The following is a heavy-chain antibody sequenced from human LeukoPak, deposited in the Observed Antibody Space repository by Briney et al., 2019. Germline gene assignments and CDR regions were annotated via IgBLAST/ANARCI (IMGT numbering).Heavy chain of an antibody. Sequence: GGSLRLSCAASGFTFSSYSMNWVRQAPGKGLEWVSSISSSSSYIYYADSVKGRFTISRDNAKNSLYLQMNSLRAEDTAVYYCARDLHLPDWFDPWGQGTLVTVSS. J-gene: IGHJ5*02. V-gene: IGHV3-21*01. CDR1: GFTFSSYS. CDR2: ISSSSSYI. CDR3: ARDLHLPDWFDP.